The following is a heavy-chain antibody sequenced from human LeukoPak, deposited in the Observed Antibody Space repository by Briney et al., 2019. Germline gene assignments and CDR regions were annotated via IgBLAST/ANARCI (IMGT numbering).Heavy chain of an antibody. Sequence: SETLSLTRTVSGGSISSYYWSWIRQPPGKGLEWIGYIYYSGSTNYNPSLKSRVTISVDTSKNQFSLKLSSVTAADTAVYYCARLYCSSTSCAPYFDYWGQGTLVTVSS. CDR3: ARLYCSSTSCAPYFDY. J-gene: IGHJ4*02. CDR1: GGSISSYY. D-gene: IGHD2-2*01. V-gene: IGHV4-59*01. CDR2: IYYSGST.